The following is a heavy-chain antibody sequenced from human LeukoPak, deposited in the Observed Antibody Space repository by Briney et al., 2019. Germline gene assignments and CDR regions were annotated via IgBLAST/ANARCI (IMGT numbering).Heavy chain of an antibody. J-gene: IGHJ4*02. CDR1: GFTFSSYG. V-gene: IGHV3-30*02. CDR2: IRYDGSDK. CDR3: AKGSHPFTNSPIDY. D-gene: IGHD1-1*01. Sequence: PGGSLRLSCAASGFTFSSYGMHWVRQAPGKGLEWVAFIRYDGSDKYYADSVKGRFTISRDNFKNSLFLQMNTLRHEDTAVYYCAKGSHPFTNSPIDYWGQGTLVTVSS.